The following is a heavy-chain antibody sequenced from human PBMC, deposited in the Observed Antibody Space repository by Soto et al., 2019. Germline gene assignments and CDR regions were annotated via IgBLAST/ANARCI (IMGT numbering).Heavy chain of an antibody. V-gene: IGHV1-46*01. CDR3: ARQARYCTNGVCSAYGMDV. Sequence: QVQLVQSGAEVKKPGASVKVSCKASGYTFTSYYMHWVRQAPGQGLEWMGIINPSGGSTSYAQEFQGRVTMTRDTSTSTVYMELSSLRSEDTAVYYCARQARYCTNGVCSAYGMDVWGQGTTVTVSS. D-gene: IGHD2-8*01. CDR2: INPSGGST. J-gene: IGHJ6*02. CDR1: GYTFTSYY.